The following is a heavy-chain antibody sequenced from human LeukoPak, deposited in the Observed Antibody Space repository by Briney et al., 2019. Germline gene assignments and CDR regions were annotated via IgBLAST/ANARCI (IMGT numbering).Heavy chain of an antibody. J-gene: IGHJ4*02. CDR2: ISSSGDT. V-gene: IGHV4-31*03. D-gene: IGHD5-12*01. Sequence: SQTLSLTCTVSGASIRSVPYYWSWIRQPPGKGLEWIAYISSSGDTDYNPSLKSRLRISMDTSKHQFFLSLSSVTAADTAVYYCAREGCTGYDFDHWGQGSLVTVSS. CDR3: AREGCTGYDFDH. CDR1: GASIRSVPYY.